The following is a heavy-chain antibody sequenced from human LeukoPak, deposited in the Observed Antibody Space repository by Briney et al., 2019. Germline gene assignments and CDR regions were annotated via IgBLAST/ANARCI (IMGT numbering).Heavy chain of an antibody. CDR2: IYSGGGT. V-gene: IGHV3-53*01. CDR3: ASDASSGWRHDY. Sequence: GGSLRLSCAASGFTVSSNYMSWARQAPGKGLEWVSVIYSGGGTYYADSVKGRFTISRDNSKNTLYLEMNSLRAEDTAVYYCASDASSGWRHDYLGQGTLVTVSS. J-gene: IGHJ4*02. CDR1: GFTVSSNY. D-gene: IGHD6-19*01.